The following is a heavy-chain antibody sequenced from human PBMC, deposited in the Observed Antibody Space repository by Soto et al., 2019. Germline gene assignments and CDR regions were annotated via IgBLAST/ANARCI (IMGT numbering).Heavy chain of an antibody. V-gene: IGHV1-69*02. CDR1: GGTFSSYT. J-gene: IGHJ4*02. CDR2: IIPILGIA. D-gene: IGHD1-26*01. CDR3: ARGSRWSYLDY. Sequence: QVQLVQSGAEVKKPGSSVKVSCKASGGTFSSYTISWVRQAPGQGLEWMGRIIPILGIANYAQKFQGRVTITADKSTRTADMELSSLRSEDPAVYYCARGSRWSYLDYWGQGTLVTVSS.